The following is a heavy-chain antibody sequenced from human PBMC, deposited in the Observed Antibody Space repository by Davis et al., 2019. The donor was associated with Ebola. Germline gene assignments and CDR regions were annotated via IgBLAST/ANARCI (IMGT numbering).Heavy chain of an antibody. J-gene: IGHJ3*01. CDR1: GFTFSSYA. CDR2: ISGSGGST. CDR3: ARWAVAGRNAFDF. V-gene: IGHV3-23*01. D-gene: IGHD6-19*01. Sequence: PGGSLRLSCAASGFTFSSYAMSWVRQAPGKGLEWVSAISGSGGSTYYADSVKGRFTISRDNAKNSLYLQMNSLRDEDTAVYYCARWAVAGRNAFDFWGQGTMVTVSS.